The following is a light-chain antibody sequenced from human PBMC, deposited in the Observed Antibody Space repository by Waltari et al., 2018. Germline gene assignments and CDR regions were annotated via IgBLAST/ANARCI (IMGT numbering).Light chain of an antibody. CDR1: QDISRW. CDR3: QHGNTFPLT. V-gene: IGKV1-12*01. J-gene: IGKJ4*01. Sequence: DIQMTQSPSSVSASVGDRVIITGGASQDISRWLAWYQQTPGKAPKFLIYDASTLQSGVPSRFSGTGSGTEFTLTISSLQPEDFATYYCQHGNTFPLTFGGGTKVEIK. CDR2: DAS.